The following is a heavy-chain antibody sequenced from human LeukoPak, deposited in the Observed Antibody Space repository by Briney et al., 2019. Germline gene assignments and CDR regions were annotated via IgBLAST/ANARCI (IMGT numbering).Heavy chain of an antibody. CDR1: VFNFSSFW. J-gene: IGHJ6*01. CDR2: IDTDGRST. V-gene: IGHV3-74*01. CDR3: ASDYYG. Sequence: GGSLRPSGAASVFNFSSFWLNWVRQAPGKGLVWVSRIDTDGRSTAYAGSVKGRFTVSRDNAKNTLFLQMNSLRGDDTAVYYCASDYYG.